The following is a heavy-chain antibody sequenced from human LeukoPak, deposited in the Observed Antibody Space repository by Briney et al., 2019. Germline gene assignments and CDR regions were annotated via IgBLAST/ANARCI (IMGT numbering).Heavy chain of an antibody. CDR2: INHSGST. J-gene: IGHJ3*02. Sequence: PSETLSLTCAVYGGSFSGYYWSWIRQPPGKGLEWIGEINHSGSTNYNPSLKSRVTISVDTSKNQFSLKLKSVTAADTAVYYCARLRPLLSYAFDIWGQGTMVTVSS. V-gene: IGHV4-34*01. D-gene: IGHD2-21*02. CDR3: ARLRPLLSYAFDI. CDR1: GGSFSGYY.